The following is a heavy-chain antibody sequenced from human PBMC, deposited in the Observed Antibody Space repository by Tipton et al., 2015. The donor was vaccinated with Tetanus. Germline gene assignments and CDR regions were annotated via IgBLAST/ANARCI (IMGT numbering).Heavy chain of an antibody. D-gene: IGHD3-16*01. Sequence: SLRLSCAASGFTFRSHAMTWVRQAPGKGLEWVSTISDSGFSTNYADSVKGRFSISRDNGRNTLYLHMNTLSAEDTAVYYCAKDGCFSLGCLGSDYWGQGNLVTVSS. V-gene: IGHV3-23*01. CDR3: AKDGCFSLGCLGSDY. J-gene: IGHJ4*02. CDR1: GFTFRSHA. CDR2: ISDSGFST.